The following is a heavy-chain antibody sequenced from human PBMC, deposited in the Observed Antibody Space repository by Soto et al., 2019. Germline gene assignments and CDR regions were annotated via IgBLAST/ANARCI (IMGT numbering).Heavy chain of an antibody. CDR3: ASPIVVVVAATENWFDP. Sequence: GGSLRLSCAASGFTFSSYAMHWVRQAPGKGLEWVAVISYDGSNKYYADSVKGRFTISRDNSKNTLYLQMNSLRAEDTAVYYCASPIVVVVAATENWFDPWGQGTLVTVSS. D-gene: IGHD2-15*01. CDR1: GFTFSSYA. V-gene: IGHV3-30-3*01. J-gene: IGHJ5*02. CDR2: ISYDGSNK.